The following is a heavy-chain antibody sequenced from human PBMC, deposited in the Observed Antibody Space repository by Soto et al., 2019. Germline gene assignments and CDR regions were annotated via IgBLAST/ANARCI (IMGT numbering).Heavy chain of an antibody. V-gene: IGHV3-30*09. J-gene: IGHJ4*01. CDR3: VRVRGIDMYAIWGFSDI. CDR1: GFTVSHYA. CDR2: ISHDGLLQ. Sequence: EGSLRLACTAAGFTVSHYAVNWVRQSPGKGLEWLAVISHDGLLQYYADSVRGRIAVSRDNSENNLYLEMDRLRVEDTAVYYCVRVRGIDMYAIWGFSDIWRHRTPVTVSS. D-gene: IGHD3-10*01.